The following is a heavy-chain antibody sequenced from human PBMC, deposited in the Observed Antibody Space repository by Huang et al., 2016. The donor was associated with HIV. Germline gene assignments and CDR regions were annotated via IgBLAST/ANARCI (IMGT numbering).Heavy chain of an antibody. V-gene: IGHV3-30*04. D-gene: IGHD2-15*01. CDR1: GFTFENYA. CDR2: ISDDEKNK. Sequence: QVQLVESGGGVVQPGRSLRLSCLASGFTFENYAMHWVRQAPGKGLEWVAVISDDEKNKSYADSGKGRFTISRDNFKNTFYLEMNRLRLEDTAVYYCATGYCSGGSCPLDYWGQGTLVTVHS. CDR3: ATGYCSGGSCPLDY. J-gene: IGHJ4*02.